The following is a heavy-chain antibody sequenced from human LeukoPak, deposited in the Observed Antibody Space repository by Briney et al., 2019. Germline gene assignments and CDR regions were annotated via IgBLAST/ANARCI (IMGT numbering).Heavy chain of an antibody. J-gene: IGHJ6*02. V-gene: IGHV3-30-3*01. CDR1: GFTFSSYA. Sequence: GSLRLSCAASGFTFSSYAMHWVRQAPGKGLEWVAVISYDGSNKYYADSVKGRFTISRDNSKNTLYLQMNSLRAEDTAVYYCAKGAWGGGYSGYDYGLYYYYYYGMDVWGQGTTVTVSS. CDR3: AKGAWGGGYSGYDYGLYYYYYYGMDV. CDR2: ISYDGSNK. D-gene: IGHD5-12*01.